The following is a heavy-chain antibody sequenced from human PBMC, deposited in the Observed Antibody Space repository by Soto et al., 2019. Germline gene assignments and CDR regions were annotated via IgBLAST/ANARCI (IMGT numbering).Heavy chain of an antibody. CDR2: ISHDGHA. Sequence: SETLSLTCSVLGDSISDTRYYWGWIRQSPEKGLEWIGSISHDGHAYYNPSLKSRVTLFADTSQNQFSLKMKSVTVADTALYFCARQVHGDYLGGYWFDPWGQGALVTVSS. CDR1: GDSISDTRYY. J-gene: IGHJ5*02. CDR3: ARQVHGDYLGGYWFDP. V-gene: IGHV4-39*01. D-gene: IGHD4-17*01.